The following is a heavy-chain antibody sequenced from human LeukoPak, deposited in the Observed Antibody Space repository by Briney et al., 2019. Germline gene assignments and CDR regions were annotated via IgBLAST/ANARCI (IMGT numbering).Heavy chain of an antibody. V-gene: IGHV4-39*07. J-gene: IGHJ3*02. CDR3: ARVRGFGAADAFDI. CDR2: IYYSGST. D-gene: IGHD3-3*01. CDR1: GGSISSSSYY. Sequence: SETLSLTCTVSGGSISSSSYYWGWIRQPPGKGLEWIGSIYYSGSTYYNPSLKSRVTISVDTSKNQFSLKLSSVTAADTAVYYCARVRGFGAADAFDIWGQGTMVTVSS.